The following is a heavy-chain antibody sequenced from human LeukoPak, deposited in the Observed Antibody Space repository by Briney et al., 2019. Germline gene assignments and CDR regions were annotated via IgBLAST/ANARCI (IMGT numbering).Heavy chain of an antibody. Sequence: ASVKVSCKASGGTFSSYAINWVRQAPGQGLEWMGIINPSGGSTSYAQKFQGRVTMTRDTSTSTVYMELSSLRSEDTAVYYCARGLQLRKPPFDPWGQGTLVTVSS. D-gene: IGHD2-2*01. CDR3: ARGLQLRKPPFDP. V-gene: IGHV1-46*01. CDR1: GGTFSSYA. J-gene: IGHJ5*02. CDR2: INPSGGST.